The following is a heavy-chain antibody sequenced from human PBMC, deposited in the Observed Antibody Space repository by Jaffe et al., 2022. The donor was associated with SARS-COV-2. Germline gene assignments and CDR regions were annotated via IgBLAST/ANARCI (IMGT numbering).Heavy chain of an antibody. CDR3: AKVGLGFESGYCSGGSCRPVQYYFDY. CDR2: ISGSGANT. D-gene: IGHD2-15*01. V-gene: IGHV3-23*01. CDR1: GFAFNNYA. J-gene: IGHJ4*02. Sequence: EVQLLESGGDLVQPGGSLRLSCAASGFAFNNYAMNWVRQAPGKGLEWVAAISGSGANTYYADSVKGRFTISRDNSKGTLYLQMNSLRAEDTAVYYCAKVGLGFESGYCSGGSCRPVQYYFDYWGQGTLVTVSS.